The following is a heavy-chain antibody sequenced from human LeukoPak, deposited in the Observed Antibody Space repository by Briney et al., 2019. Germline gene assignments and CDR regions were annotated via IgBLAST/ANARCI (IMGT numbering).Heavy chain of an antibody. CDR1: GGSISSYY. J-gene: IGHJ6*02. V-gene: IGHV4-59*01. D-gene: IGHD3-16*01. CDR2: IYYSGST. Sequence: SETLSLTCTVSGGSISSYYWSWIRQPPGKGLEWIGYIYYSGSTNYNPSLKSRVTISVDTSKNQFSLKLSSVTAADTAVYYCARAYGGHYYYGMDVWGQGTTVTVSS. CDR3: ARAYGGHYYYGMDV.